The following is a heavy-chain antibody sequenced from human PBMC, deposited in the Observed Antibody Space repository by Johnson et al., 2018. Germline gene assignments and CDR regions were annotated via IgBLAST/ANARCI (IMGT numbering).Heavy chain of an antibody. J-gene: IGHJ3*02. V-gene: IGHV4-39*01. CDR3: ARLRGWSGSIDAFDI. CDR2: IYYSGST. D-gene: IGHD1-26*01. Sequence: QVQLQESGPGLVKPSETLSLTCTVSGGSISSSSYYWGWIRQPPGKRLEWIGSIYYSGSTYYNPSLKSRVTISLDTSKNQFTLKLSSVTAADTAVYYSARLRGWSGSIDAFDIWGQGTMVTVSS. CDR1: GGSISSSSYY.